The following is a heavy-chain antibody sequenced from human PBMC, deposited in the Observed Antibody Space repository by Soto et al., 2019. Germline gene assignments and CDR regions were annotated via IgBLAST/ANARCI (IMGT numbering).Heavy chain of an antibody. D-gene: IGHD3-3*01. V-gene: IGHV4-39*01. J-gene: IGHJ4*02. CDR2: IYYSGST. CDR1: GGSISSSSYY. Sequence: QLQLQESGPGLVKPSETLSLTCTVSGGSISSSSYYWGWIRQPPGKGLEWIGSIYYSGSTYYNPSLKSRVTISVDTSKNQFSLKLSSVTAADTAVYYCPRRPNYDFWSGYYFDYWGQGTLVTVSS. CDR3: PRRPNYDFWSGYYFDY.